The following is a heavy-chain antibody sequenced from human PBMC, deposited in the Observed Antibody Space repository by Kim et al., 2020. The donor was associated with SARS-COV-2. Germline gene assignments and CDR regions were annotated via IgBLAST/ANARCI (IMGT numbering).Heavy chain of an antibody. CDR3: ARSTASGYEPPGYFDY. V-gene: IGHV5-51*01. CDR1: GYSFTSYW. D-gene: IGHD5-12*01. J-gene: IGHJ4*02. Sequence: GESLKISCKGSGYSFTSYWIGWVRQMPGKGLEWMGIIYPGDSDTRYSPSFQGQVTISADKSISTAYLQWSSLKASDTAMYYCARSTASGYEPPGYFDYWGQGTLVTVSS. CDR2: IYPGDSDT.